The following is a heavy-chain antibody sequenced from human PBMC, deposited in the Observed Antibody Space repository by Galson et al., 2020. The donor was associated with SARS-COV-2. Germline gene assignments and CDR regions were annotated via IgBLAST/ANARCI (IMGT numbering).Heavy chain of an antibody. D-gene: IGHD5-18*01. CDR1: GFTFSTYW. CDR3: ARDRDTSMVNAFDY. V-gene: IGHV3-7*01. Sequence: GGSLRLSCAASGFTFSTYWMSWVRQAPGKGLEWVANIKQDGSEKYYVYSVKGRFTISRDNANKSLYLQMNSLRAEDTAVYYCARDRDTSMVNAFDYWGQGTLVTVSS. J-gene: IGHJ4*02. CDR2: IKQDGSEK.